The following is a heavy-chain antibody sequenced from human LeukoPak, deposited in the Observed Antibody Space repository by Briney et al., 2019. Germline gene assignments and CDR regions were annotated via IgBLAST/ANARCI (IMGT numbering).Heavy chain of an antibody. CDR2: ISAYNGNT. V-gene: IGHV1-18*01. D-gene: IGHD3-10*01. CDR1: GYTFTSYG. J-gene: IGHJ4*02. CDR3: ARDLPQYYYGSGSYSGY. Sequence: ASVKLSCKASGYTFTSYGISWVRQAPGQGHELMGWISAYNGNTNYAQKLQGRVTMTTDTSTSTAYMELRGLRSDDTAMYYCARDLPQYYYGSGSYSGYWGQGTLVTVSS.